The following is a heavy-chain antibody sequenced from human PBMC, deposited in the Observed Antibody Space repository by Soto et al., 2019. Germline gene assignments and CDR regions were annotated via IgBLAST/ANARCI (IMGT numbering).Heavy chain of an antibody. CDR3: ARSEGGDYYDSSGYYGMDV. V-gene: IGHV1-2*04. D-gene: IGHD3-22*01. CDR1: GYTFTGYY. CDR2: INPNSGGT. Sequence: GASVKVSCKASGYTFTGYYMHWVLQAPGQGLEWMGWINPNSGGTNYAQKFQGWVTMTRDTSISAAYMELSRLRSDDTAVYYCARSEGGDYYDSSGYYGMDVWGQGTTVTVSS. J-gene: IGHJ6*02.